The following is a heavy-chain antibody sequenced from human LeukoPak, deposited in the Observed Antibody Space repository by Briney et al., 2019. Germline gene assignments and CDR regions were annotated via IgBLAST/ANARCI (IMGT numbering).Heavy chain of an antibody. CDR3: ARDYDSSGYHFDY. J-gene: IGHJ4*02. Sequence: SETLSLTCAVYGESFSGYFWNWIRQPPGKGLEWIGEINHSGSTSNHNPSLKSRVTMSVDTSKNQFSLKLSSVTAADTAVYYCARDYDSSGYHFDYWGQGTLVTVSS. CDR2: INHSGSTS. CDR1: GESFSGYF. D-gene: IGHD3-22*01. V-gene: IGHV4-34*01.